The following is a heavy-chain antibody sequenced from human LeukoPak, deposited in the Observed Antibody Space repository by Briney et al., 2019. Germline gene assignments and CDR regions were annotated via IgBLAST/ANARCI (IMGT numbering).Heavy chain of an antibody. Sequence: PSETLSLTCAVYGGSFSGYYWSWIRQPPGKGLEWIGEINHSGSTNYNPSLKSRVTISVDTSKNQFSLKLSSVTAADTAVYHCARGGRVDYWGQGTLVTVSS. CDR1: GGSFSGYY. CDR3: ARGGRVDY. V-gene: IGHV4-34*01. CDR2: INHSGST. J-gene: IGHJ4*02.